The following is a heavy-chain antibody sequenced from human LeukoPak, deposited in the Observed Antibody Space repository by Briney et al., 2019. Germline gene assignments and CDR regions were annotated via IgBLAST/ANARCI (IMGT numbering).Heavy chain of an antibody. Sequence: SGTLSLTCAVSGGSISSSNWWNWVRQPPGKGLEWIGEIYHSGSTYYNPSLKSRVTMSVDKSKNQFSLKLSSVTAADTAVYYCARDRVYGGFWDYWGQGTLVTVSS. V-gene: IGHV4-4*02. CDR1: GGSISSSNW. D-gene: IGHD4-23*01. CDR2: IYHSGST. CDR3: ARDRVYGGFWDY. J-gene: IGHJ4*02.